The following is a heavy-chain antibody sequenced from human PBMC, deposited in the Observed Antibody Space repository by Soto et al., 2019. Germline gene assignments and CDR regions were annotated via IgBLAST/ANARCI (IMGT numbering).Heavy chain of an antibody. V-gene: IGHV1-3*01. J-gene: IGHJ4*02. D-gene: IGHD6-19*01. CDR1: GYTFTGYA. Sequence: ASVKVSCTASGYTFTGYAMHWVRQAPGQRLEWMGWISAGNGNTKYSQKFQGRVTITRDTSASTAYMELSSLRSEDTAVYYCARAVAVAADFDYWGQGTLVTSPQ. CDR2: ISAGNGNT. CDR3: ARAVAVAADFDY.